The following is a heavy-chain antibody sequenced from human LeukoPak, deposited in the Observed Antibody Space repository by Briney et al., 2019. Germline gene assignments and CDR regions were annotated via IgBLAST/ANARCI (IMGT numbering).Heavy chain of an antibody. CDR2: IKQDGSEK. Sequence: GGSLRLSCAASGFTFSSYWMSWVRQAPGEGLEWVANIKQDGSEKYYVDSVKGRFTISRDNAKNSLYLQMNSLRAEDTAVYYCARGYDILTGNYGMDVWGQGTTVTVSS. J-gene: IGHJ6*02. CDR3: ARGYDILTGNYGMDV. CDR1: GFTFSSYW. D-gene: IGHD3-9*01. V-gene: IGHV3-7*01.